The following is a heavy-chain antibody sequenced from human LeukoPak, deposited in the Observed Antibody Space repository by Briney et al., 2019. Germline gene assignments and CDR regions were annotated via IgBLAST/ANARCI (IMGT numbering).Heavy chain of an antibody. Sequence: PSETLSLTCTVSGGSISSSSYYWGWIRQPPGKGLEWIGSIYYSGSTYYNPSLKSRVTISVDTSKNQFSLKLSSVTAADTAVYHCASGGYSSSWYALDYWGQGTLVTVSS. V-gene: IGHV4-39*01. CDR3: ASGGYSSSWYALDY. CDR1: GGSISSSSYY. D-gene: IGHD6-13*01. CDR2: IYYSGST. J-gene: IGHJ4*02.